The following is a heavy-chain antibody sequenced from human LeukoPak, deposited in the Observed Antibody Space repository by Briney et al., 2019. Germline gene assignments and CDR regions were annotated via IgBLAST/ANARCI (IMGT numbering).Heavy chain of an antibody. CDR2: INSDGTST. CDR1: GFTFSSHW. J-gene: IGHJ4*02. Sequence: GGSLRLSCAASGFTFSSHWMHWVRQAPGKGLVWVSHINSDGTSTTFADSVKGRFTISRDNAKNTLYLQMNSLRAEDTAVYYCARGLVPGFLDYWGQGTPVTVSS. V-gene: IGHV3-74*01. CDR3: ARGLVPGFLDY. D-gene: IGHD4-11*01.